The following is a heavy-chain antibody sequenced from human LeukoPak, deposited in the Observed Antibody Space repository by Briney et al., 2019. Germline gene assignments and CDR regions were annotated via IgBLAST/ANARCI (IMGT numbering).Heavy chain of an antibody. V-gene: IGHV4-59*01. CDR2: IYYSGST. CDR1: GGSISSYY. Sequence: SETLSLTCTVSGGSISSYYWSWIRQPPGKGLEWIGYIYYSGSTNYNPSLKSRVTISVDTSKNQFSLKLSSVTAADTAVYYCARDLITAMVTVSWYFDLWGRGTLVTVSS. J-gene: IGHJ2*01. CDR3: ARDLITAMVTVSWYFDL. D-gene: IGHD5-18*01.